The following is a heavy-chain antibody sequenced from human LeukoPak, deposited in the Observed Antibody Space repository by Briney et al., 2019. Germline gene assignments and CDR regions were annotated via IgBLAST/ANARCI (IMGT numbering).Heavy chain of an antibody. CDR1: GFTFSTSA. J-gene: IGHJ4*02. CDR3: AKDLNSGGR. V-gene: IGHV3-23*01. Sequence: GGSLRLSCAASGFTFSTSAMTWVRQAPGKGLECVSGISGSGAKDYAVSVKGRFTISRDNYKNTLYLKINSLRAEDTAVYYCAKDLNSGGRWGQGTLVTVSS. D-gene: IGHD7-27*01. CDR2: ISGSGAK.